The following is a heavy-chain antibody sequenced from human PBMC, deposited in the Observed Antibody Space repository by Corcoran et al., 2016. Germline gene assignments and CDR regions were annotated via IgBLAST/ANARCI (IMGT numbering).Heavy chain of an antibody. D-gene: IGHD2-2*01. Sequence: QVQLVESGGGVVQPGRSLRLSCAASGFTFSDHGIHWVRQAPGKGLDWVAVISFDGNNQYYAESVKGRFTISRDNSKNTLYLQMNSLRVEDAAVYFCAKEELGYCRSTTCYPYFDYWGQGTLVTVSS. CDR1: GFTFSDHG. CDR3: AKEELGYCRSTTCYPYFDY. V-gene: IGHV3-30*18. CDR2: ISFDGNNQ. J-gene: IGHJ4*02.